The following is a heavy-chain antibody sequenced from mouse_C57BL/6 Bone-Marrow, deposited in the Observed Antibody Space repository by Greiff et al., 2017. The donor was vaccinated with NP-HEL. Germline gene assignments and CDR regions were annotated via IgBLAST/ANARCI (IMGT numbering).Heavy chain of an antibody. Sequence: QVQLQQSGAELVKPGASVKLSCKASGYTFTSYWMHWVKQRPGQGLEWIGMIHSNSGSTNYNEKFKSKATLTVDKSSSTAYMQLSSLTSEDSAVYYCARYYYGFLTGTGDFDYWGQGTTLTVSS. J-gene: IGHJ2*01. D-gene: IGHD1-1*01. CDR2: IHSNSGST. CDR1: GYTFTSYW. V-gene: IGHV1-64*01. CDR3: ARYYYGFLTGTGDFDY.